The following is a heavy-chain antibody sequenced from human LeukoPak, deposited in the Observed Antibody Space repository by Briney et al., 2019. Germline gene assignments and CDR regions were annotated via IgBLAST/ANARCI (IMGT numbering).Heavy chain of an antibody. CDR2: INHSGST. CDR3: ARSPPSSGSYPD. CDR1: GGSFSGYY. D-gene: IGHD3-10*01. Sequence: SETLSLTCAVYGGSFSGYYWSWIRQPPGKGLEWIGEINHSGSTNYNPPLKSRVTISVDTSKNQFSLKLSSVTAADTAVYYCARSPPSSGSYPDWGQGTLVTVSS. J-gene: IGHJ4*02. V-gene: IGHV4-34*01.